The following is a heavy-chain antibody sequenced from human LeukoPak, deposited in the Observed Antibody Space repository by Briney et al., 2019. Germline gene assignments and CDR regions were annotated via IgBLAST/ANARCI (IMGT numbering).Heavy chain of an antibody. CDR2: MNPNSGNT. CDR1: GYTFTIYD. Sequence: ASVTVSFTASGYTFTIYDINWVRQATGQGLEWMGWMNPNSGNTGYAQKYQGRVTMTRNTSISTAYMELSSLRSEDTAVYYCARASQGNLGSQLDYWGQGTLVTVSS. D-gene: IGHD1-1*01. CDR3: ARASQGNLGSQLDY. J-gene: IGHJ4*02. V-gene: IGHV1-8*01.